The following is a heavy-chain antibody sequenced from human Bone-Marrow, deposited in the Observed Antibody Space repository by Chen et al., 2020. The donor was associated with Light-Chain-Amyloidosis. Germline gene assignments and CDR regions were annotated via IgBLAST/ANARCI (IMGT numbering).Heavy chain of an antibody. CDR2: ISWNSGSI. V-gene: IGHV3-9*01. CDR1: GFTFDDYA. J-gene: IGHJ6*03. Sequence: EVQLVESGGGLVQPGRSLRLSCAASGFTFDDYAMHWVRQAPGKGLEWVSGISWNSGSIGYADSVKGRFTISRDNSKNTLYLQMNSLRAEDTAVYYCAKDVDRRLGYYYYMDVWGKGTTVTVSS. D-gene: IGHD6-19*01. CDR3: AKDVDRRLGYYYYMDV.